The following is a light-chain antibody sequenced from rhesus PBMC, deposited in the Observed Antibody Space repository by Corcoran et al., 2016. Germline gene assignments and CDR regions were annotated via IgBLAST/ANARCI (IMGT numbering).Light chain of an antibody. J-gene: IGKJ3*01. V-gene: IGKV1-69*01. CDR3: QHHDNSPFT. CDR1: HDINNW. CDR2: RAS. Sequence: DIQMTQSPSSLSASVGDRVTITCRASHDINNWLAWYQQKPGKAPKLLIYRASNLETGVPSRFSGSGSGTYFALTIRSLQPEDVATYYCQHHDNSPFTFGPGTKLDIK.